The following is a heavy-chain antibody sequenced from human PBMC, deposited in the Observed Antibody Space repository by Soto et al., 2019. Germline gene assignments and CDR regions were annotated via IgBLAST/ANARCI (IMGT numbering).Heavy chain of an antibody. CDR1: GFTFSSYG. Sequence: GGSLRLSCSASGFTFSSYGMHWVRQAPDKGLEWVAVISNDGRDKHHADSVKGRFTISRDNSQNTLYLQMNSLRAEDTAVHYCAKDAKLAAAGYYLDYWGQGTLVTVSS. V-gene: IGHV3-30*18. D-gene: IGHD6-13*01. J-gene: IGHJ4*02. CDR2: ISNDGRDK. CDR3: AKDAKLAAAGYYLDY.